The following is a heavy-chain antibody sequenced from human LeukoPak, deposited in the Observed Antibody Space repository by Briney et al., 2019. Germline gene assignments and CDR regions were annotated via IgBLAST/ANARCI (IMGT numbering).Heavy chain of an antibody. Sequence: PSETLSLTCAVYGGSFSGYYWSLIRRPAGKGLEWIGEMNHSGSTNYNPSLKSRVTISVDTSKNQFSLKLSSVTAADTAVYYCARATVAVPAARKYYFDYWGQGTLVTVSS. D-gene: IGHD2-2*01. J-gene: IGHJ4*02. CDR2: MNHSGST. CDR3: ARATVAVPAARKYYFDY. CDR1: GGSFSGYY. V-gene: IGHV4-34*01.